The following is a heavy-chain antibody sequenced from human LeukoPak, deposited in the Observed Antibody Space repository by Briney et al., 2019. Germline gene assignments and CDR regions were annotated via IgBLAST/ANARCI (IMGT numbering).Heavy chain of an antibody. Sequence: ASVKVSCKASGYTFTSYGISWVRQAPGQGLEWMGWISAYNGNTNYAQKLQGRVTMTTDTSTSTAYMELRSLRSDDTAVYYCAGDLSSSGYFFFDYWGQGTLVTVSS. V-gene: IGHV1-18*01. CDR3: AGDLSSSGYFFFDY. D-gene: IGHD3-22*01. CDR2: ISAYNGNT. J-gene: IGHJ4*02. CDR1: GYTFTSYG.